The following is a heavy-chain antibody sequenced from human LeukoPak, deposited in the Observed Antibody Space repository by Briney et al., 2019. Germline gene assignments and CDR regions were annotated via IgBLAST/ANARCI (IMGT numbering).Heavy chain of an antibody. D-gene: IGHD6-19*01. CDR3: AKGYSSGWVDY. V-gene: IGHV3-30*18. CDR1: GFDFSGYG. J-gene: IGHJ4*02. Sequence: PGGSLRLSCAASGFDFSGYGMHWVRQAPGKGLEWVAITSSDGTAKFYTDSVEGRFTVSRDNSKNMLYLQMNSPRTEDTAVYYCAKGYSSGWVDYWGQGTLVTVSS. CDR2: TSSDGTAK.